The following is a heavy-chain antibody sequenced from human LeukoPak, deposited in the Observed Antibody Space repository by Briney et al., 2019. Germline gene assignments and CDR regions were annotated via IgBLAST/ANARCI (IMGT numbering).Heavy chain of an antibody. V-gene: IGHV3-23*01. CDR1: GFTSSSYA. CDR3: ATHRVAATGDHAFDI. D-gene: IGHD2-15*01. J-gene: IGHJ3*02. Sequence: GGSLRLSCAASGFTSSSYAMSWVRQAPGKGLEWVSAISGSGGSPYYADSVKGRFTISRDNSKNTLYLQMNSLRAEDTAVYYCATHRVAATGDHAFDIWGQGTIVTVSS. CDR2: ISGSGGSP.